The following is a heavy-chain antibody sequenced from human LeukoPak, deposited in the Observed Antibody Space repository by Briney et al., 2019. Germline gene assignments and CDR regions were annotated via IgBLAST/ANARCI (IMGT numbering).Heavy chain of an antibody. CDR3: AAVPRRGRASP. Sequence: SVTVSCKASGGTFSSYAISWVRQAPGQGLEWMGGIIPIFGTANYAQKFQGRVTITTDESTSTAYMELSSLRSEDTAVYYCAAVPRRGRASPWGQGTLVTVSS. D-gene: IGHD2-15*01. V-gene: IGHV1-69*05. CDR1: GGTFSSYA. J-gene: IGHJ5*02. CDR2: IIPIFGTA.